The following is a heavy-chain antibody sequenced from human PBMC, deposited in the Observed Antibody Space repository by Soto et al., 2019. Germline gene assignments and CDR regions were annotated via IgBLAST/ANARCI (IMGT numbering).Heavy chain of an antibody. D-gene: IGHD6-19*01. Sequence: GSGPTLVNPTHTLTLTCTFSGFSLSTNGMRVSWIRQPPGKALEWLARIDWDDDKFYNTSLKSRLTISKDTSKNQVVLTMTNVDPVDTATYYCARIRTSSSGWFVFDYWGHGTLVTVSS. CDR2: IDWDDDK. CDR3: ARIRTSSSGWFVFDY. J-gene: IGHJ4*01. V-gene: IGHV2-70*04. CDR1: GFSLSTNGMR.